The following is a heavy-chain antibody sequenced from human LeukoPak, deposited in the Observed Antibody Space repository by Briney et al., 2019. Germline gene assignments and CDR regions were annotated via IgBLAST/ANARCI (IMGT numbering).Heavy chain of an antibody. J-gene: IGHJ4*02. CDR2: ISYDGSNK. CDR1: GFTFSSYG. V-gene: IGHV3-30*18. CDR3: AKDAEGYSYGLDYYDSSGYYYFDY. Sequence: PGGSLRLSCAASGFTFSSYGVHWVRQAPGRGLEWVAVISYDGSNKYYADSVKGRFTISRDNSKNTLYLQMNSLRAEDTAVYYCAKDAEGYSYGLDYYDSSGYYYFDYWGQGTLVTVSS. D-gene: IGHD3-22*01.